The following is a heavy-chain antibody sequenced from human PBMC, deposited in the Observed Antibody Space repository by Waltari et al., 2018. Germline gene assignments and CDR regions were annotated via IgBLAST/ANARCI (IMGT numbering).Heavy chain of an antibody. J-gene: IGHJ5*02. CDR2: INTNTGKP. Sequence: QVQLVQSGYEMKKPGASVKVSCKASGYTFINYGVYWVRQAPGQGLEWMGWINTNTGKPTYAQGFTGRFVFSSDTSVNTAYLQISNLKTEDTAVYYCARGDIVIVPAADNWFDPWGQGTLVTVSS. D-gene: IGHD2-15*01. CDR3: ARGDIVIVPAADNWFDP. V-gene: IGHV7-4-1*02. CDR1: GYTFINYG.